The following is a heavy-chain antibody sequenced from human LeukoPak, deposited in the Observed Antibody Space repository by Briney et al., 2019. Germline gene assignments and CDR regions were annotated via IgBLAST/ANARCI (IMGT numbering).Heavy chain of an antibody. CDR3: ARDHGDGY. D-gene: IGHD4-17*01. Sequence: GGSLRLSCEASGTTFSSYAMTWVRQAPGKGLEWVSSIGSDGKTHYSESVKGRFAISRDNWKRILFLQLNSLRAEDTAVYYCARDHGDGYWGQGTLVTVSS. CDR1: GTTFSSYA. CDR2: IGSDGKT. J-gene: IGHJ4*02. V-gene: IGHV3-23*01.